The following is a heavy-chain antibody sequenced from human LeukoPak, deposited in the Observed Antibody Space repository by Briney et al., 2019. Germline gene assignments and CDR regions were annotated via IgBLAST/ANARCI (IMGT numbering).Heavy chain of an antibody. D-gene: IGHD6-13*01. CDR2: INPNSGGT. V-gene: IGHV1-2*02. J-gene: IGHJ6*03. CDR3: ARDSTQTIAAAGKWGYYYYYYMDV. CDR1: GYTFTGYY. Sequence: RGSSVKVSCKASGYTFTGYYMHWVRQAPGQGLEWMGWINPNSGGTNYAQKFQGRVTMTRDTSISTAYMELSRLRSDDTAVYYCARDSTQTIAAAGKWGYYYYYYMDVWGKGTTVTVSS.